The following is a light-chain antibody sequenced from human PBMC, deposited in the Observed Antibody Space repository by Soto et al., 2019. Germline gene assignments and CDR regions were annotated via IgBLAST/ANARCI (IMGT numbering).Light chain of an antibody. J-gene: IGLJ2*01. CDR1: YSNVETNY. Sequence: QSVLTQPPSASGTPGQRVTISCSGSYSNVETNYVYWYQQVPGTAPKLLIYTNDQRPSGVPDRFSASKSGTSASLAISGLLSEDEADYFCSATDDSLGGPVFGGGTKLTVL. V-gene: IGLV1-47*02. CDR3: SATDDSLGGPV. CDR2: TND.